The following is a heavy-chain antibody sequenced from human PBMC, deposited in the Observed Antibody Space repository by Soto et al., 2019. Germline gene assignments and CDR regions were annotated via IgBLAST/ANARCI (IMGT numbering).Heavy chain of an antibody. D-gene: IGHD2-8*01. CDR1: GFTFSSYA. Sequence: GESLKISCAASGFTFSSYAMSWVRQAPGKGLEWVSAISGSGGSTYYADSVKGRFTISRDNSKNTLYLQMNSLRAEDTAVYYCAKAGGYCTNGVCYTSDAFDIWGQGTMVTVSS. CDR3: AKAGGYCTNGVCYTSDAFDI. CDR2: ISGSGGST. V-gene: IGHV3-23*01. J-gene: IGHJ3*02.